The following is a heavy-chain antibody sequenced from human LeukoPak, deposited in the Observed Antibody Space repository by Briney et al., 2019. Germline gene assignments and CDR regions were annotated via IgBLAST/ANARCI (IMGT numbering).Heavy chain of an antibody. D-gene: IGHD1-20*01. CDR3: ARNRLTDNWNDVAYFDY. CDR1: GFTFSDYY. Sequence: GGSLRLSCAASGFTFSDYYMSWLRQAPGKGLEWVSYISSSGSTIYYADSVKGRFTISRDNAKNSLYLQMNSLRAEDTAVYYCARNRLTDNWNDVAYFDYWGQGTLVTVSS. V-gene: IGHV3-11*01. J-gene: IGHJ4*02. CDR2: ISSSGSTI.